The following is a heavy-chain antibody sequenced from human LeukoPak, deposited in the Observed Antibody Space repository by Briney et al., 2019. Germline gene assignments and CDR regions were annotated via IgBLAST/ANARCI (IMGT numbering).Heavy chain of an antibody. D-gene: IGHD6-13*01. J-gene: IGHJ6*04. CDR1: GCSFTSYW. CDR2: IDPSDSYT. CDR3: ARLPTGYSSSWYTPDYYYGMDV. V-gene: IGHV5-10-1*01. Sequence: GEALRISFKGSGCSFTSYWISWVRPMPGKGLGWMGRIDPSDSYTNYSPSFQGHVTISADKSISTAYLQWSSLKASDTAMYYCARLPTGYSSSWYTPDYYYGMDVWGKGTTVTVSS.